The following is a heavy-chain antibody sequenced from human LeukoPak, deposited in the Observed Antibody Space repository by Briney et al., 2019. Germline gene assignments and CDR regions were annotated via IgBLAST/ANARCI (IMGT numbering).Heavy chain of an antibody. J-gene: IGHJ4*02. CDR2: IKQDGSET. CDR3: ARHFWGAYRVDFFDL. V-gene: IGHV3-7*01. D-gene: IGHD3-3*02. Sequence: GGSLRPSCAASGFTFSNYWMSWVRRAPGKGLEWVANIKQDGSETYYVDSVRGRFTISRDNARNSLYLQMNSLRGEDTAIYYCARHFWGAYRVDFFDLWGQGALVTVSS. CDR1: GFTFSNYW.